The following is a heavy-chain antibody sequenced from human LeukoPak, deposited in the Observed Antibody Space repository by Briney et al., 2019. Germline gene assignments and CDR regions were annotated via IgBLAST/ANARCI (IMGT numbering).Heavy chain of an antibody. Sequence: ASVKVSCKASGYTFTSYYMHWVRQAPGQGLEWMGIINPSGGSTSYAQKFQGRVTMTRDTSTSTVYMELSSLRSEDTAVYYCARGSGSGIAVAGTMAHWGQGTLVTVSS. J-gene: IGHJ4*02. D-gene: IGHD6-19*01. CDR2: INPSGGST. CDR1: GYTFTSYY. V-gene: IGHV1-46*01. CDR3: ARGSGSGIAVAGTMAH.